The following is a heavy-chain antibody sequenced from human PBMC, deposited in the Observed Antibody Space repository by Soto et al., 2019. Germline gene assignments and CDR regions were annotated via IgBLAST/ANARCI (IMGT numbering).Heavy chain of an antibody. D-gene: IGHD4-17*01. CDR2: ISGSGGST. CDR1: GFTFSSYA. Sequence: LRLSCAASGFTFSSYAMSWVRQAPGRGLEWVSAISGSGGSTYYADSVKGRFTISRDNSKNTLYLQMNSLRAEDTAVYYCAKVNTVYGDYFDYWGQGTLVTVSS. CDR3: AKVNTVYGDYFDY. J-gene: IGHJ4*02. V-gene: IGHV3-23*01.